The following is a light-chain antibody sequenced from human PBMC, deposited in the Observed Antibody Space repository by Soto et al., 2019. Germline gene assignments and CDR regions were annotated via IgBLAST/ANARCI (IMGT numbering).Light chain of an antibody. CDR3: QQYNNWPRT. J-gene: IGKJ1*01. Sequence: EIVMTQSPATLSVSPGEGATLSCRASQSVSSNLAWYQQRPGQAPRLLISGASTRATGIPARFSGSVSGTEFILTIISLQSEDFAIYYCQQYNNWPRTFGQGTRVEIK. V-gene: IGKV3-15*01. CDR1: QSVSSN. CDR2: GAS.